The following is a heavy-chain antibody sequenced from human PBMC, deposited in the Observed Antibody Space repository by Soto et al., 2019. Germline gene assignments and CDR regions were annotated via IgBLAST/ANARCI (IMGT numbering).Heavy chain of an antibody. J-gene: IGHJ4*02. CDR1: GFTFSSYA. CDR3: AKGPGTSYYDFWSGPRPYYFDY. Sequence: GGSLRLSCAASGFTFSSYAMSWVRQAPGKGLEWVSAISGSGGSTYYADSVKGRFTISRDNSKNTRYLQMNSLRAEETAVYYCAKGPGTSYYDFWSGPRPYYFDYWGQGTLVTVSS. D-gene: IGHD3-3*01. CDR2: ISGSGGST. V-gene: IGHV3-23*01.